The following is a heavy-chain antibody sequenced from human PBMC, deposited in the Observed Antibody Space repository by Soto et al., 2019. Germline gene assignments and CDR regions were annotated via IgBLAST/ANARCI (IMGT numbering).Heavy chain of an antibody. J-gene: IGHJ4*02. V-gene: IGHV3-7*01. CDR1: GFTFSSYS. Sequence: GGSLRLSCAASGFTFSSYSMNWVRQAPGKGLEWVANIKQDGSEKYYVDSVKGRFTISRDNAKNSLYLQMNSLRAEDTAVYYCARDHEARYYDFWSGAPPLDYWGQGTLVTVFS. CDR2: IKQDGSEK. D-gene: IGHD3-3*01. CDR3: ARDHEARYYDFWSGAPPLDY.